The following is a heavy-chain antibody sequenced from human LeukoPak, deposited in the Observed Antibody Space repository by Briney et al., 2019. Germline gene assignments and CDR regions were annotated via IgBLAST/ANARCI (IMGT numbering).Heavy chain of an antibody. CDR3: ARVPRIAVASFDY. CDR1: GYTFTSYG. J-gene: IGHJ4*02. CDR2: ISTYYGNT. V-gene: IGHV1-18*01. Sequence: ASVKVSCKPSGYTFTSYGISWVRQAPGQGLEWMGWISTYYGNTDYAQKLQGRVTMTTDTSTSTAYMELSSLRSEDTAVYYCARVPRIAVASFDYWGQGTLVTVSS. D-gene: IGHD6-19*01.